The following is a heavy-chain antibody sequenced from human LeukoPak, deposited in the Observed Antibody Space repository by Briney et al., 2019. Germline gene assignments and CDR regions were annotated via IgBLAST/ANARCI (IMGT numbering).Heavy chain of an antibody. V-gene: IGHV3-7*01. CDR1: GFTFRNYW. D-gene: IGHD2-15*01. J-gene: IGHJ4*02. CDR2: IEYEGREF. Sequence: GGSLRLSCAASGFTFRNYWMAWVRQAPGKGLEWVANIEYEGREFYYVDSVKGRFTISRDNAKSSVYLQMNSLRTEDTAVYYCARTVGFDYWGQGTLVTVSS. CDR3: ARTVGFDY.